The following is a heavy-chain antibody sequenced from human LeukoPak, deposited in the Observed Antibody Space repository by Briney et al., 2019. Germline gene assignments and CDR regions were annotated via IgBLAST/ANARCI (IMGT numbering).Heavy chain of an antibody. D-gene: IGHD3-16*01. V-gene: IGHV3-48*01. CDR3: AGFERGYAYDY. CDR2: ISSSSSTI. CDR1: GFTFSSYS. Sequence: HAGGSLRLCCAASGFTFSSYSMNWVRQAPGKGLEWVSYISSSSSTIYYADSVKGRFTISRDNAKNSLYLQMNSLRAEDTAVYYCAGFERGYAYDYWGQGTLVTVSS. J-gene: IGHJ4*02.